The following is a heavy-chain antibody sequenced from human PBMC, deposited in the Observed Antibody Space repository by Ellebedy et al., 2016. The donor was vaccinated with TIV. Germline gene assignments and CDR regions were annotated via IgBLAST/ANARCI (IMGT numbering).Heavy chain of an antibody. J-gene: IGHJ4*02. D-gene: IGHD2-2*01. Sequence: GESLKISCAASGFTFSKYAMSWVRQAPGKGLEWVSTISGSGGSTYYADSVRGRFTISRDNSKKTLSLQMNSLSADDTAAYYCARGRGGGSDSSTPRYYFDYWGQGTLVTASS. V-gene: IGHV3-23*01. CDR3: ARGRGGGSDSSTPRYYFDY. CDR2: ISGSGGST. CDR1: GFTFSKYA.